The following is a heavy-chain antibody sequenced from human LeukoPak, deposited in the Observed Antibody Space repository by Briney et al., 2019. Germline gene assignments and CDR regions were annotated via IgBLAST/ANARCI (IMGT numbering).Heavy chain of an antibody. Sequence: SETLSLTCTVSGGPIGSYYWTWIRQPAGKGLKWIGRIYTSGSTNYNPYLKRRVTMSVATSKNTFSLKLSSVTAADTAVYYCARAIAVAGGPFDYWGQGTQVTVSS. CDR1: GGPIGSYY. CDR3: ARAIAVAGGPFDY. V-gene: IGHV4-4*07. D-gene: IGHD6-19*01. J-gene: IGHJ4*02. CDR2: IYTSGST.